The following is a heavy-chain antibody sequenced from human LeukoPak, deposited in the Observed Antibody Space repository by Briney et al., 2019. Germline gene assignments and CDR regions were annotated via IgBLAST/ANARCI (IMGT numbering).Heavy chain of an antibody. CDR2: IYTSGST. Sequence: SQTLSLTCTVSGGSISSGGYYWSWIRQPAGKGLEWIGRIYTSGSTNYNPSLKSRVTISVDTSKNQFSLKLSSVTAADTAVYYCARDLDTIFGVAIFDYWGQGTLVTVSS. J-gene: IGHJ4*02. V-gene: IGHV4-61*02. D-gene: IGHD3-3*01. CDR1: GGSISSGGYY. CDR3: ARDLDTIFGVAIFDY.